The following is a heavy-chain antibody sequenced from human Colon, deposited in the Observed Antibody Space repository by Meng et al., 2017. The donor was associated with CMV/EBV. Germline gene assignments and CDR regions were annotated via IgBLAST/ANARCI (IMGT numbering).Heavy chain of an antibody. Sequence: SCEASGFSFTSHWMSWGRQAPGKGLEWVALINQDESVKHYVDSVRGRFTVSRDNAKYSLYLEMNSLRVEDTAVYYCARDPHFGALDYWGQGVLVTVSS. CDR2: INQDESVK. J-gene: IGHJ4*02. CDR3: ARDPHFGALDY. D-gene: IGHD3-10*01. CDR1: GFSFTSHW. V-gene: IGHV3-7*01.